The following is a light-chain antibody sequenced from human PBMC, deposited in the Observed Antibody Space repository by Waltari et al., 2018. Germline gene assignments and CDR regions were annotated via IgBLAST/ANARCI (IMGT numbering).Light chain of an antibody. Sequence: QSVLTQSSSTSASLGSSVKLTCTLDSGHSTYIIAWHQQQAGKAPRYLMKLEDSGNYNKGSGVPDRFSGSSSGADRYLAIFNLQSEDEADYYCETWDSNTRVFGGGTKLTVL. CDR1: SGHSTYI. CDR2: LEDSGNY. J-gene: IGLJ3*02. V-gene: IGLV4-60*03. CDR3: ETWDSNTRV.